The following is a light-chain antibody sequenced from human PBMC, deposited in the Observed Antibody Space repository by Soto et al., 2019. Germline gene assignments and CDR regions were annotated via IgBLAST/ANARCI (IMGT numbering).Light chain of an antibody. V-gene: IGKV3-20*01. CDR3: QQYGSSPT. Sequence: ESVFMQSPGTLSLSKGERVTLSCRASQSLSSGYLAWYQQKFGQAPRLLIYDASRRATGIPERFSGSGSGTDFTLTINRLEPEDFAVYYCQQYGSSPTFGLGTKVDI. CDR2: DAS. J-gene: IGKJ1*01. CDR1: QSLSSGY.